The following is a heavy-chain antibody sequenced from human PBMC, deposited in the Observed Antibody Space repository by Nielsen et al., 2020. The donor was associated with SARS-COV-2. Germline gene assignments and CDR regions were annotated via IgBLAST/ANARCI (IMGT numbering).Heavy chain of an antibody. CDR1: GFTFDDYA. J-gene: IGHJ6*01. Sequence: SLKISCAASGFTFDDYAMHWVRQAPGKGLEWVSGISWNSGSIGYADSVKGQFTISRDNAKNSLYLQMNSLHQGPIGLPPGTLLQEHLWG. CDR3: TLLQEHL. V-gene: IGHV3-9*01. CDR2: ISWNSGSI.